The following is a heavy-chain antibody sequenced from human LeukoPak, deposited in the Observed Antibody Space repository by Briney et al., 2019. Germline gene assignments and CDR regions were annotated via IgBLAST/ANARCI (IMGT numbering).Heavy chain of an antibody. CDR1: GFTFSSYS. CDR3: AKGGYYYDGIGYSSWFDP. J-gene: IGHJ5*02. V-gene: IGHV3-48*01. CDR2: ISSSSSTI. Sequence: QPGGSLRLSCAASGFTFSSYSMNWVRQAPGKGLEWVSYISSSSSTIYYADSVKGRFTISRDNAKNSLYLQMNSLRAEDTAVYYCAKGGYYYDGIGYSSWFDPWGQGTLVTVSS. D-gene: IGHD3-22*01.